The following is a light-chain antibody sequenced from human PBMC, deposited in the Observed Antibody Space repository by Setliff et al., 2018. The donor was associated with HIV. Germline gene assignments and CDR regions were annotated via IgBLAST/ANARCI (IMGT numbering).Light chain of an antibody. CDR3: LSITGSNTFV. V-gene: IGLV2-23*01. CDR1: SNDGGRYDL. CDR2: QAT. Sequence: QSVLTQPASVSGFPGQSITISCTGTSNDGGRYDLVSWYQQHTARDPKLICCQATRRPSGVSNRFSGSKSRNVAALTTSGLQAEDEADDYCLSITGSNTFVFGTGTKGTV. J-gene: IGLJ1*01.